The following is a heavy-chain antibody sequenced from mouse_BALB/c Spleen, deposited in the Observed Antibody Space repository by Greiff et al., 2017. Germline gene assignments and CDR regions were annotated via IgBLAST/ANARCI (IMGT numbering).Heavy chain of an antibody. V-gene: IGHV5-12-2*01. CDR2: ISNGGGST. Sequence: EVKVEESGGGLVQPGGSLKLSCAASGFTFSSYTMSWVRQTPEKRLEWVAYISNGGGSTYYPDTVKGRFTISRDNAKNTLYLQMSSLKSEDTAMYYCARHGSYWYFDVWGAGTTVTVSS. CDR1: GFTFSSYT. D-gene: IGHD1-1*02. CDR3: ARHGSYWYFDV. J-gene: IGHJ1*01.